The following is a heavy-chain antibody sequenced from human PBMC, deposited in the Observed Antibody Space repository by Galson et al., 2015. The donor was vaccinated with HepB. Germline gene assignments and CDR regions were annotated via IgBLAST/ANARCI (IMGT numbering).Heavy chain of an antibody. J-gene: IGHJ3*02. CDR2: FDTEDGDT. D-gene: IGHD5-18*01. CDR1: GFTLTNLS. V-gene: IGHV1-24*01. CDR3: ATAIQLQLWLLGAFDI. Sequence: SVKVSCEVSGFTLTNLSMNWVRQAPGKGLEWVGGFDTEDGDTIYAQKFKGRVTITEDKSTDTAYMELSSLRSEDTAVYYCATAIQLQLWLLGAFDIWGQGTMVTVSS.